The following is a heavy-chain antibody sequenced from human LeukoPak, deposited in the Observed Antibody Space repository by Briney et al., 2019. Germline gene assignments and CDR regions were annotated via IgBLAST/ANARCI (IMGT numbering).Heavy chain of an antibody. CDR2: INSDGSST. D-gene: IGHD6-13*01. CDR3: AKDSVSSSYFDY. Sequence: PGGSLRLSCAASGFTFSSYWMHWVRQAPGKGLVWVSRINSDGSSTSYADSVKGRFTISRDNAKNTLYLQMNSLRAEDTAVYYCAKDSVSSSYFDYWGQGTLATVSS. J-gene: IGHJ4*02. V-gene: IGHV3-74*01. CDR1: GFTFSSYW.